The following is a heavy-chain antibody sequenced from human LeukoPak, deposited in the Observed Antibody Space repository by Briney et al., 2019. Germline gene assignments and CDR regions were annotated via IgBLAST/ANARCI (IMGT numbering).Heavy chain of an antibody. V-gene: IGHV4-39*01. J-gene: IGHJ4*02. Sequence: SETLSLTCTVSGGSISSSSYYWGCIRQPPGKGLEWIGSIYYSGSTYYNPSLKSRVTISVDTSKNQFSLKLSSVTAADTAVYYCARYYDSSGYSPSGVDYWGQGTLVTVSS. D-gene: IGHD3-22*01. CDR1: GGSISSSSYY. CDR2: IYYSGST. CDR3: ARYYDSSGYSPSGVDY.